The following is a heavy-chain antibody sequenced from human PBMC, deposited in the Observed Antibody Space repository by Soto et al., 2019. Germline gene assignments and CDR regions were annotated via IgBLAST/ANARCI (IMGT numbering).Heavy chain of an antibody. J-gene: IGHJ4*02. CDR2: IYYSGST. D-gene: IGHD4-4*01. Sequence: SETLSLTCTVSGGSISSGGYYWSWIRQHPGKGLEWIGYIYYSGSTYYNPSLKSRVTISVDTSKNQFSLKLSSVTAADTAVYYCARHLPRDYKGSSPLDYWGQGTLVTVSS. V-gene: IGHV4-31*03. CDR3: ARHLPRDYKGSSPLDY. CDR1: GGSISSGGYY.